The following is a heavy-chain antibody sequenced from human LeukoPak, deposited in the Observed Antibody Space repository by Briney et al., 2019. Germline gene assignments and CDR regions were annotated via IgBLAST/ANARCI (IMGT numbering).Heavy chain of an antibody. CDR2: ISISSNYI. D-gene: IGHD1-26*01. Sequence: GGSLRLSCAASGFTFSRYSMNWVRQAPGKGLEWVSSISISSNYIYYPDSLKGRFTISRDNTKNSLYLQMDSLGVDDTALYHCARKGLGGELGGFDSWGQGTLVTVSS. J-gene: IGHJ4*02. CDR1: GFTFSRYS. CDR3: ARKGLGGELGGFDS. V-gene: IGHV3-21*04.